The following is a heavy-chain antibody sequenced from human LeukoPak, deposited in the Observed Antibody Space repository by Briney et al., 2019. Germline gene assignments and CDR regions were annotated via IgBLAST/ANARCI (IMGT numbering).Heavy chain of an antibody. V-gene: IGHV1-2*02. D-gene: IGHD3-10*01. CDR1: GYTFTGYY. CDR2: INPNSGGT. CDR3: ARDPPPNRFGEEQDDY. J-gene: IGHJ4*02. Sequence: ASVEVSCKASGYTFTGYYMHWVRQAPGQGLEWMGWINPNSGGTNYAQKFQGRVTMTRDTSISTAYMELSRLRSDDTAVYYCARDPPPNRFGEEQDDYWGQGTLVTVSS.